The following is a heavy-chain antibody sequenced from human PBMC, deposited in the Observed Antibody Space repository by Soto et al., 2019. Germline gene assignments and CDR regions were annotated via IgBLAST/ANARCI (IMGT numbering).Heavy chain of an antibody. D-gene: IGHD2-2*01. CDR3: ARQDIVVVPAAFDY. CDR1: CGSISSYY. V-gene: IGHV4-59*08. CDR2: IYYSGST. Sequence: SETLSLTCTVSCGSISSYYWSWIRQPPGKGLEWIGYIYYSGSTNYNPSLKSRVTISVDTSKNQFSLKLSSVTAADTAVYYCARQDIVVVPAAFDYWGQGTLVTVPS. J-gene: IGHJ4*02.